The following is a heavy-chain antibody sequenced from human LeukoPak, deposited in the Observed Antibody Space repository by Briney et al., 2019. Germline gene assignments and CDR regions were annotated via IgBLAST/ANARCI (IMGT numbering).Heavy chain of an antibody. CDR3: SRGLDSRKLGY. V-gene: IGHV4-31*03. Sequence: PSQTLSLTCTVSGASFNSDDQYWHWIRQSPGKGLEWIGSIHPSGMLYKNPSLESRVTMSRGTYKNQFSQNLNSVTAADTAVYFCSRGLDSRKLGYWGQGILVTVTS. J-gene: IGHJ4*02. D-gene: IGHD3-22*01. CDR2: IHPSGML. CDR1: GASFNSDDQY.